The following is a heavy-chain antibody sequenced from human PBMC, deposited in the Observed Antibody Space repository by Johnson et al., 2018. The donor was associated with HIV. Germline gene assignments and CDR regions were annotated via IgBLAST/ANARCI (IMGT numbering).Heavy chain of an antibody. CDR1: GFTFSSYA. V-gene: IGHV3-23*04. J-gene: IGHJ3*02. CDR3: AKDSGYDFWSGYYTDDAFDI. Sequence: VQLVESGGGLVQPGGSLRLSCAASGFTFSSYAMSWVRQAPGKGLEWVSAISGSGGSTYYADSVKGRFPISRDNSKNTLYLQMNSLRAEDTAVYYCAKDSGYDFWSGYYTDDAFDIWGQGTMVTVSS. D-gene: IGHD3-3*01. CDR2: ISGSGGST.